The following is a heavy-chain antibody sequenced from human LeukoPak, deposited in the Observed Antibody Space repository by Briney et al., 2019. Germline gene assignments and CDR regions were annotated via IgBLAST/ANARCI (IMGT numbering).Heavy chain of an antibody. CDR3: ARGRSSDSKRYYYMDV. Sequence: ASVKVSCKASGYTFTSYYMHWVRQAPGQGLEWMGIINPSGGSTSYAQKFQGRVTMTRDMSTSTVYMELSSLRPEDTAVYYCARGRSSDSKRYYYMDVWGKGTTVTVSS. CDR2: INPSGGST. V-gene: IGHV1-46*01. J-gene: IGHJ6*03. CDR1: GYTFTSYY. D-gene: IGHD3-22*01.